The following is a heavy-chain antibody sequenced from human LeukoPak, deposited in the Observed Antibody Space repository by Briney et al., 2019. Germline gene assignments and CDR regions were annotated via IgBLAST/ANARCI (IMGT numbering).Heavy chain of an antibody. CDR1: GYTFTGYY. D-gene: IGHD3-22*01. Sequence: ASVKVSCKASGYTFTGYYMHWVRQAPGQGLEWMGRINPNSGGTDYAQIFQGRVSMTRDTSISTAYMELSRRRSDDTAVYYCARDVYYYDSSGYYPDYWGQGTLVTVSS. J-gene: IGHJ4*02. CDR2: INPNSGGT. V-gene: IGHV1-2*06. CDR3: ARDVYYYDSSGYYPDY.